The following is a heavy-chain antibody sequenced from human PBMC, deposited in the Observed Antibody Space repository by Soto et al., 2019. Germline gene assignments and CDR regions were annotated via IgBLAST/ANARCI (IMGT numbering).Heavy chain of an antibody. J-gene: IGHJ4*02. CDR1: EYTFTSYY. D-gene: IGHD3-22*01. CDR3: AAESYYESNGTKGRID. Sequence: GALVKVSCKASEYTFTSYYVHWVRQAPGQGLEWMGWINPNTGGTNYAQKFQGWVTMTRDTSISTAYMELSSLRSEDTAVYYCAAESYYESNGTKGRIDWGQGTLVTVSS. CDR2: INPNTGGT. V-gene: IGHV1-2*04.